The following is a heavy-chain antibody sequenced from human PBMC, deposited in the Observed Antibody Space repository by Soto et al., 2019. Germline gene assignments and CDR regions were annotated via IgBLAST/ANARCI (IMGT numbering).Heavy chain of an antibody. Sequence: QVQLVESGGGVVQPGRSLRLSCAASGFTFNSYGMHWVRQAPGKGLEWVAAISFDGSNIYYADSVKGRFTISRDNSKNTLYLQMNSLRAEDTAVYSCARERSSGYYLFDYWGQGTLVTVSS. J-gene: IGHJ4*02. D-gene: IGHD3-22*01. CDR2: ISFDGSNI. CDR3: ARERSSGYYLFDY. CDR1: GFTFNSYG. V-gene: IGHV3-30*03.